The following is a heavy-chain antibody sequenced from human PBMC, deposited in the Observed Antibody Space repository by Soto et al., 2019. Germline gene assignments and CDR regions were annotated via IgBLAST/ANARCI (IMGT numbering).Heavy chain of an antibody. D-gene: IGHD3-22*01. CDR1: GGSISSSNW. CDR2: INHRGST. J-gene: IGHJ3*02. CDR3: ARRYASSGYAYDI. Sequence: SETLSLTCAVSGGSISSSNWWSWVRQPPGKGLEWIGEINHRGSTNYNPSLKSRVTISGDTSKNQFSLKLNSVTAADTAVYYCARRYASSGYAYDIWGQGTMVTVSS. V-gene: IGHV4-4*02.